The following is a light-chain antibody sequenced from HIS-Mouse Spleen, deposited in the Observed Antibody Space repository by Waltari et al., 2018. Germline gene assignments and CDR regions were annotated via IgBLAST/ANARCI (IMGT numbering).Light chain of an antibody. CDR2: DDS. Sequence: SYVLTQLPSVSVAPGKTARITCGGNNIGSESVHWYQQKPGQAPVLVGYDDSDRPSGIPERFSGSNSGNTATLTISRVEAGDEADYYCQVWDSSSDHVVFGGGTKLTVL. CDR3: QVWDSSSDHVV. CDR1: NIGSES. J-gene: IGLJ2*01. V-gene: IGLV3-21*03.